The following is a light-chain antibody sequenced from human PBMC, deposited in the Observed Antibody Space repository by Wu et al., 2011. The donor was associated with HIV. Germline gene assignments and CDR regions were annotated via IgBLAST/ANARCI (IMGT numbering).Light chain of an antibody. CDR1: QSVRNF. CDR2: DAS. Sequence: EIVLTQSPATLSLSPGERATLSCRASQSVRNFLAWYQHKPGQAPRLLIYDASKRATGIPARFSGSGSGTDFTLTISRLEPEDFAVYYCQHYGTSPYTFGQGTKLEIK. J-gene: IGKJ2*01. V-gene: IGKV3-11*01. CDR3: QHYGTSPYT.